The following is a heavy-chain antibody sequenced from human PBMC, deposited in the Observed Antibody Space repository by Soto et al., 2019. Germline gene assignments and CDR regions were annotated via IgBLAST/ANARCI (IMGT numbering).Heavy chain of an antibody. Sequence: EVQLVESGGGLVQPGGSLKLSCAASGFTFSGSAMHWVRQASGKGLEWVGRIRSKANSYATAYAASVKGRFTISRDDSKNTAYLQMNSLKTEDTAVYYCTRRGATTSHRDYWGQGTLVTVSS. CDR3: TRRGATTSHRDY. D-gene: IGHD1-26*01. CDR1: GFTFSGSA. V-gene: IGHV3-73*01. J-gene: IGHJ4*02. CDR2: IRSKANSYAT.